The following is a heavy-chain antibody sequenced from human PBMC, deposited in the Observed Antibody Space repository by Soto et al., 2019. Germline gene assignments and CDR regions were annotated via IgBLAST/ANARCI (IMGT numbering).Heavy chain of an antibody. CDR1: GFTFSTYA. CDR2: ISHDGSDK. J-gene: IGHJ5*02. D-gene: IGHD2-8*02. V-gene: IGHV3-30*04. CDR3: ARGKPYHENTGLEHLFGP. Sequence: QVQLVESGGGVVQPGTSLRLSCATSGFTFSTYAMHWVRQAPGKGLEWVTVISHDGSDKRYADSVKGRFTISRDSSKNTLFSQINSLGGEGTGVFYLARGKPYHENTGLEHLFGPRGPGNPVTVSS.